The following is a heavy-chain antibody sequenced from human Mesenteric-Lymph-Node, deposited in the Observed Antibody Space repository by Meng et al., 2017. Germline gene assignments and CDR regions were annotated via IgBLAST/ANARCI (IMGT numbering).Heavy chain of an antibody. J-gene: IGHJ4*02. V-gene: IGHV4-34*01. CDR3: ARATYYYDSSGYSIDY. CDR1: GGSFSGYY. D-gene: IGHD3-22*01. CDR2: INHSGST. Sequence: VQLQQWGAGLLKPSETLSLTCAVYGGSFSGYYWSWIRQPPGKGLEWIGEINHSGSTNYNPSLKSRVTISVDTSKNQFSLKLSSVTAADTAVYYCARATYYYDSSGYSIDYWGQGTLVTVSS.